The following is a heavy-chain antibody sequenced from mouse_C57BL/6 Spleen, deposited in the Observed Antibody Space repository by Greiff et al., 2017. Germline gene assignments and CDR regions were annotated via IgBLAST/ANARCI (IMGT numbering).Heavy chain of an antibody. Sequence: QVQLKQSGAELANPGASVKLSCKASGYTFTSYWMHWVKQRPGQGLEWIGYINPSSGYTKYNQKFKDKATLTADKSSSTAYMQLSSLTYEDSAVYYCARYDYYGSCYDCYFDGWGTGTTVTVAS. CDR1: GYTFTSYW. V-gene: IGHV1-7*01. CDR2: INPSSGYT. D-gene: IGHD1-1*01. CDR3: ARYDYYGSCYDCYFDG. J-gene: IGHJ1*03.